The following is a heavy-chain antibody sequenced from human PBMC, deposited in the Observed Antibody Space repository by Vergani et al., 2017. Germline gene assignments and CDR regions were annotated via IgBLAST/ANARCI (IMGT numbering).Heavy chain of an antibody. J-gene: IGHJ4*02. D-gene: IGHD6-19*01. CDR1: GFSFGSYG. CDR3: VKDSGASIGFDD. V-gene: IGHV3-30*02. CDR2: LRYDGTTK. Sequence: QVQLVESGGGVVQPGGSLRLSCAASGFSFGSYGMHWVRVRQAPGKGLEWLAYLRYDGTTKQYADSVKGRFTISRDNSKNMLYLQMDSLRPEETAMFYCVKDSGASIGFDDWGQGTQVTVSS.